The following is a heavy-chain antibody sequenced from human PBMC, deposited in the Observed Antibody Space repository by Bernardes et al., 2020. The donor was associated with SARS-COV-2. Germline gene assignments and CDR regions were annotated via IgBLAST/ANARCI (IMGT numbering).Heavy chain of an antibody. CDR1: DYTFTNYW. CDR2: INQDGSEK. V-gene: IGHV3-7*01. CDR3: ARALLGQLDAFDI. Sequence: GESLKISCKGSDYTFTNYWMSWVRQAPGKGLEWVANINQDGSEKYYVDSVKGRFTISRDNAKNSLFLQMNSLRAEDTAVYYCARALLGQLDAFDIWGQGTMVTVSS. D-gene: IGHD3-16*01. J-gene: IGHJ3*02.